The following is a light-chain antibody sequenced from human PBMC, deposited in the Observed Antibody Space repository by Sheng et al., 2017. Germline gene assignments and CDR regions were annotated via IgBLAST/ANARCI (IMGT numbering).Light chain of an antibody. Sequence: SYELTQPPSVSVAPGQTAGITCRGNNIGSKSVHWYQQKPGQAPVVVVSDDSDRPSGIPERFSGSNSGNTATLTISRVEAGDEADYYCQVWDESSDHWVFGGGTKLTVL. CDR1: NIGSKS. J-gene: IGLJ3*02. CDR3: QVWDESSDHWV. CDR2: DDS. V-gene: IGLV3-21*02.